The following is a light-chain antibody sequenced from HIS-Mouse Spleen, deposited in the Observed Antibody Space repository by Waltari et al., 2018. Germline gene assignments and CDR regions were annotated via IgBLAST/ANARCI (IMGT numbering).Light chain of an antibody. V-gene: IGLV3-1*01. Sequence: SYELTQPPSVSVSPGQTASITCSGDKLGDKYACWYQPKPGQSPVLVIYQDSKRPSGIPGRFPGSNSGNTATLTISGTQAMDEADYYCQAWDSSTYVFGTGTKVTVL. CDR1: KLGDKY. CDR3: QAWDSSTYV. CDR2: QDS. J-gene: IGLJ1*01.